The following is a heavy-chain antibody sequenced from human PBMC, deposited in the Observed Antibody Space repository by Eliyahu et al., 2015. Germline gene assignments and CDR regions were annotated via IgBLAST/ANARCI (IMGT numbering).Heavy chain of an antibody. D-gene: IGHD6-19*01. Sequence: QVQLQESGPGLVKASETLSLICTXSGXSISXYYWNWIXQPPGKGXDWXXYFYXGGNTNYNPSLKSRLTISADPSKNQFSLKLTSVTAADTAVYYCARDGYYSSGWSPDFDSWGQGTLVTVSS. CDR1: GXSISXYY. J-gene: IGHJ4*02. V-gene: IGHV4-59*01. CDR3: ARDGYYSSGWSPDFDS. CDR2: FYXGGNT.